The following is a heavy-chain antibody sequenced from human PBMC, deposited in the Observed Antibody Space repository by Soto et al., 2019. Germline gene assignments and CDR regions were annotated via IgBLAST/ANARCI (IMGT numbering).Heavy chain of an antibody. Sequence: QVQLVQSGAEVKKPGASVQVSCKASGYTSINYCMYWVRQAPGQGLEWMGRITPSGDDITYAQKFQGRLTMTRDTSTSTRYMELSSLKSDDAAVYYCTSDGTATYTGFDYWGQGTLVTVSS. V-gene: IGHV1-46*03. CDR1: GYTSINYC. CDR3: TSDGTATYTGFDY. CDR2: ITPSGDDI. J-gene: IGHJ4*02. D-gene: IGHD3-16*01.